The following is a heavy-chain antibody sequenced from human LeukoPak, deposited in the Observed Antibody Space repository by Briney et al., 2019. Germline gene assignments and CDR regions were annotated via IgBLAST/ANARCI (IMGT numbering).Heavy chain of an antibody. CDR2: INPNSGGT. CDR1: GYTFTGYY. D-gene: IGHD3-10*01. CDR3: ARYKGRAFDI. J-gene: IGHJ3*02. V-gene: IGHV1-2*02. Sequence: ASVKVSCKASGYTFTGYYMHWVRQAPGQGLEWMGWINPNSGGTNYAQKFQGRVTMTRNTSISTAYMELSSLRSEDTAVYYCARYKGRAFDIWGQGTMVTVSS.